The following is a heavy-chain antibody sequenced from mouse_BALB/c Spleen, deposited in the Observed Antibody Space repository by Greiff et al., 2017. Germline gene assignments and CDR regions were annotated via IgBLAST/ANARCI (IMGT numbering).Heavy chain of an antibody. J-gene: IGHJ2*01. CDR3: ASETYGNYVFDY. D-gene: IGHD2-10*02. CDR1: GFNIKDTY. V-gene: IGHV14-3*02. CDR2: IDPANGNT. Sequence: VQLQQSGAELVKPGASVKLSCTASGFNIKDTYMHWVKQRPEQGLEWIGRIDPANGNTKYDPKFQGKATLTADTSSNTAYLQLSSLTSEDTAVYYCASETYGNYVFDYWGQGTTLTVSS.